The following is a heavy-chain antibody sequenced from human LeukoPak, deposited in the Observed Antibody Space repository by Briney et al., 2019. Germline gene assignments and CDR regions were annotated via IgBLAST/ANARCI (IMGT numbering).Heavy chain of an antibody. CDR2: INQDGSDK. CDR3: ARVGQGYCSSTSCYQLHWYFDL. CDR1: GFTFSRYW. J-gene: IGHJ2*01. V-gene: IGHV3-7*01. D-gene: IGHD2-2*01. Sequence: GGSLRLSCAASGFTFSRYWMSWVRQAPGKGLEWAAHINQDGSDKYYVDSVKGRFTISRDNAKNSLYLQMNSLRAEDTAVYYCARVGQGYCSSTSCYQLHWYFDLWGRGTLVTVSS.